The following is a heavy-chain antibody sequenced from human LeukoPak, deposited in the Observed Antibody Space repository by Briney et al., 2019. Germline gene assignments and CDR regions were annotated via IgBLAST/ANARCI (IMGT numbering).Heavy chain of an antibody. J-gene: IGHJ4*02. Sequence: ASVKVPCKASGYTFTSYDINWVRQATGQGLEWMGWMSPNSGNTGYAQKFQDRVTMTRDTSITTAYMELSSLRSEDTAVYYCARTSRGLATILLWGQGTPVTVSS. CDR3: ARTSRGLATILL. CDR1: GYTFTSYD. V-gene: IGHV1-8*01. D-gene: IGHD5-12*01. CDR2: MSPNSGNT.